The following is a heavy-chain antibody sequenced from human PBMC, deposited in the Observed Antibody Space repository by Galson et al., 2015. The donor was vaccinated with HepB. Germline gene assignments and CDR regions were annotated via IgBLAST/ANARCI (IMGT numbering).Heavy chain of an antibody. CDR2: INPKSGGT. Sequence: SVKVSCKASGYTFTGFYMHWVRQAPGRGLQWMAWINPKSGGTKDAHKFQGGVPITRDTSINTTHMELSRLSSDDTAVYYCARGTGHYYYGMDVWGQGTTVTVSS. CDR3: ARGTGHYYYGMDV. V-gene: IGHV1-2*02. CDR1: GYTFTGFY. J-gene: IGHJ6*02.